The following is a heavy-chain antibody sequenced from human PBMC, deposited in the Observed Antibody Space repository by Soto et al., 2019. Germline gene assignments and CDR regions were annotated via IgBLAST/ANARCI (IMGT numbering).Heavy chain of an antibody. CDR3: ARGRYGDY. J-gene: IGHJ4*02. CDR2: ISAHNGNT. Sequence: QVHLVQSGAEVKKPGASVKVSCQGSGYAFTTYGITWVRQAPGQGLEWMGWISAHNGNTNYAQKLQGRVTVTRDTSTSTAYMELRSLRDNATGVYYCARGRYGDYWGQGALVTVSS. D-gene: IGHD1-1*01. V-gene: IGHV1-18*01. CDR1: GYAFTTYG.